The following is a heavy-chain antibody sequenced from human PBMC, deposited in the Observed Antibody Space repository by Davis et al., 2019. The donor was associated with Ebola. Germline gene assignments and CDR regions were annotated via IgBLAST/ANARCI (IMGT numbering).Heavy chain of an antibody. V-gene: IGHV3-48*03. CDR1: GFIFSNYE. D-gene: IGHD2-21*02. CDR2: ISSSGSTI. J-gene: IGHJ6*02. CDR3: AREGPFSDPYYGMDV. Sequence: PGGSLRLSCAASGFIFSNYEMNWVRQAPGKGLEWVSYISSSGSTIYDADSVKGRFIISRDNAKKSLYLQMNSLRAEDTAVYYCAREGPFSDPYYGMDVWGQGTTVTVSS.